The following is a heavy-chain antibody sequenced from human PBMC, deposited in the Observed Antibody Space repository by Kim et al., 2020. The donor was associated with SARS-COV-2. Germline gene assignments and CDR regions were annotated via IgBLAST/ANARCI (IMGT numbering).Heavy chain of an antibody. Sequence: YADSVKGRFTISRDNAKNSLYLHMNSLRAEDTALYYCAKRKHIAWCGRFYPWGQGTLVTISS. J-gene: IGHJ5*02. V-gene: IGHV3-9*01. D-gene: IGHD1-26*01. CDR3: AKRKHIAWCGRFYP.